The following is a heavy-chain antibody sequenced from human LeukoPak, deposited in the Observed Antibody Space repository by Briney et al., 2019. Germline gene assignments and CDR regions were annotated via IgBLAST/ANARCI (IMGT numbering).Heavy chain of an antibody. J-gene: IGHJ5*02. Sequence: SETLSLTCAVYGGSFNGYYWSWIRQPPGKGLEWIGEINHSGSTNYNPSLKSRVTISVDTSKNQFSLKLSSVTAADTAVYYCASAWFGVLAAWGQGTLVTVSS. D-gene: IGHD3-10*01. V-gene: IGHV4-34*01. CDR2: INHSGST. CDR1: GGSFNGYY. CDR3: ASAWFGVLAA.